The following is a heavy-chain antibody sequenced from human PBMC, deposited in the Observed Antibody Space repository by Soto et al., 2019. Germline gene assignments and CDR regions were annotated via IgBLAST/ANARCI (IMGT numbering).Heavy chain of an antibody. Sequence: LSLTCTVSGGSISSGGYYWSWIRQHPGKGLEWIGYIYYSGSTYYNPSLKSRVTISVDTSKNQFSLKLSSVTAADTAVYYCARDEVVVAADHYYYYYMDVWGKGTTVTXSS. CDR3: ARDEVVVAADHYYYYYMDV. V-gene: IGHV4-31*03. J-gene: IGHJ6*03. D-gene: IGHD2-15*01. CDR2: IYYSGST. CDR1: GGSISSGGYY.